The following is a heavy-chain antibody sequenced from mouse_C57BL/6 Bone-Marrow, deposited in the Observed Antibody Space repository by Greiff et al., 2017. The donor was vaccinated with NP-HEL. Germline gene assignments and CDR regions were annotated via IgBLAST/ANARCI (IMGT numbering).Heavy chain of an antibody. D-gene: IGHD1-1*01. Sequence: EVMLVESVAELVRPGASVKLSCTASGFNIKNTYMHWVKQRPEQGLEWIGRIDPANGNTKYAPKFQGKATITADTSSNTAYLQLSSLTSEDTAIYYCARTKDYYGSSPYYFDYWGQGTTLTVSS. CDR2: IDPANGNT. V-gene: IGHV14-3*01. CDR3: ARTKDYYGSSPYYFDY. CDR1: GFNIKNTY. J-gene: IGHJ2*01.